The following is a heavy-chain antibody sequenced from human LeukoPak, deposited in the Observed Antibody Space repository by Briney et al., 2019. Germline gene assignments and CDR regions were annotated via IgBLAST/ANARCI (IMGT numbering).Heavy chain of an antibody. J-gene: IGHJ4*02. CDR3: AFHSSGWYPLFDY. CDR2: IYHSGST. V-gene: IGHV4-30-2*01. D-gene: IGHD6-19*01. Sequence: PSETLSLTCAVSGGSISSGGYSWSWIRQPPGKGLEWIGYIYHSGSTYYNPSLKSRVTIPVDRSKNQFSLKLSSVTAADTAVYYCAFHSSGWYPLFDYWGQGTLVTVSS. CDR1: GGSISSGGYS.